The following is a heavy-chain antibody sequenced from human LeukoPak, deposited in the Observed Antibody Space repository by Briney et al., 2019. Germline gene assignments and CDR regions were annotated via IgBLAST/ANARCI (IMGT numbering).Heavy chain of an antibody. CDR1: GYTFTSYG. D-gene: IGHD5-12*01. CDR2: ISAYNGNT. V-gene: IGHV1-18*04. CDR3: ARDLDSGYDMSFDY. Sequence: ASVKVSCTASGYTFTSYGISWVRQAPGQGLEWMGWISAYNGNTNYAQKLQGRVTMTTDTSTSTAYMELRSLRSDDTAVYYCARDLDSGYDMSFDYWGQGTLVTVSS. J-gene: IGHJ4*02.